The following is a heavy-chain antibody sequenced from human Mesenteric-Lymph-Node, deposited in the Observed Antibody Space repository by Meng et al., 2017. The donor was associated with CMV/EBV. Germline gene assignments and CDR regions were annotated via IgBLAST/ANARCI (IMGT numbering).Heavy chain of an antibody. V-gene: IGHV1-2*02. D-gene: IGHD6-13*01. CDR2: INPDNGDT. CDR3: ASRERSSSWYRFDY. Sequence: ASVKVSCKASGYTFTGFSMHWVRQAPRQGLEWMGWINPDNGDTNYAQKFQGRVTMTRDTSISTAYMELNRLRSDDTAVYYCASRERSSSWYRFDYWGQGTLVTVSS. J-gene: IGHJ4*02. CDR1: GYTFTGFS.